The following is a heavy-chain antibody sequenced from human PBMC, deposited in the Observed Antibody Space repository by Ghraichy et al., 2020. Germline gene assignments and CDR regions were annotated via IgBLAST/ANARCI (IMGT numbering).Heavy chain of an antibody. J-gene: IGHJ3*01. CDR1: GFTFRTYR. D-gene: IGHD3-22*01. V-gene: IGHV3-48*02. CDR3: ARDKDSGGYSLDHDAFDL. CDR2: ITTSTTTM. Sequence: GGSLRLSCAASGFTFRTYRMNWVRQAPGKGLEWVSCITTSTTTMFYADSVKGRFTISRDNAKNSLYLQMNSLRDEDTAVYYCARDKDSGGYSLDHDAFDLWGQGTRVTVS.